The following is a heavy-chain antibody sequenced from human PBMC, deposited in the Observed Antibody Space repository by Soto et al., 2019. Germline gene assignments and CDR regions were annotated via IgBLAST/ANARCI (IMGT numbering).Heavy chain of an antibody. J-gene: IGHJ5*02. CDR1: GGSISSGDYY. CDR3: ARGYDVWSGSENWFDP. Sequence: SETLSLTCTVSGGSISSGDYYWSWIRQPPGKGLEWIGYIYYSGSTYYNPSLKSRVTISVDTSKNQFSLKLSSVTAADTAVYYCARGYDVWSGSENWFDPWGQGTLVTVCS. CDR2: IYYSGST. D-gene: IGHD3-3*01. V-gene: IGHV4-30-4*01.